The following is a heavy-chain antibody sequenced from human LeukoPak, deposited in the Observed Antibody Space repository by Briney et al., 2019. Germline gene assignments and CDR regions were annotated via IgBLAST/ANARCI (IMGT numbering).Heavy chain of an antibody. V-gene: IGHV1-18*04. D-gene: IGHD3-9*01. CDR1: GYTFTSYG. Sequence: ASVKVSCKASGYTFTSYGISWVRQAPGQGPEGMGWISAYNGNTNYAQKLQGRVTMTTDTSTSTAYMELRSLRSDDTAVYYCARDTYYDILTGYADQNWFDPWGQGTLVTVSS. J-gene: IGHJ5*02. CDR3: ARDTYYDILTGYADQNWFDP. CDR2: ISAYNGNT.